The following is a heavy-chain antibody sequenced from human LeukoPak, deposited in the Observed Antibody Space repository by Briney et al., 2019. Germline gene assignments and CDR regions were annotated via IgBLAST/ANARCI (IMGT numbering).Heavy chain of an antibody. J-gene: IGHJ5*02. CDR3: STRGFSDTSPVA. Sequence: GESLKISCKHSGYNFASQWIGWVRQMPGKGLEWMGIINPGSSDIVYTPSFQGQVSFSADKSTSTVFLQWGSLKASDTAMYYCSTRGFSDTSPVAWGQGTLVTVSS. V-gene: IGHV5-51*01. D-gene: IGHD3-22*01. CDR1: GYNFASQW. CDR2: INPGSSDI.